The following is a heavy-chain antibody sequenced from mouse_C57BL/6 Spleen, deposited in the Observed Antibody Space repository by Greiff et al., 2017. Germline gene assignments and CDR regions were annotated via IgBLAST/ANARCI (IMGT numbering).Heavy chain of an antibody. CDR3: ARALGEGYFDY. J-gene: IGHJ2*01. V-gene: IGHV1-64*01. D-gene: IGHD4-1*01. CDR2: IHPNSGST. CDR1: GYTFTSYW. Sequence: QVQLQQSGAELVKPGASVKLSCKASGYTFTSYWLHWVKQRPGQGLEWIGMIHPNSGSTNYNEKFKSKATLTVDKSSSTAYMQLSSLTSEDSAVYYCARALGEGYFDYWGQGTTLTVSS.